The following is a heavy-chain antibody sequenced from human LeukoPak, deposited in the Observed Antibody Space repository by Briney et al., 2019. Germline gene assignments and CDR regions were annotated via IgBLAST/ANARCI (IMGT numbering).Heavy chain of an antibody. CDR2: IDSDGSST. CDR1: GFTFSSYW. V-gene: IGHV3-74*01. J-gene: IGHJ4*02. D-gene: IGHD2-15*01. Sequence: GGSLRLSCAASGFTFSSYWMHWVRQAPGKGLEWVSRIDSDGSSTTYADSVKGRFTISRDNAENTLNPQMNSLRAEDTALYYCARSGAPTPDYWGQGTLVIVSS. CDR3: ARSGAPTPDY.